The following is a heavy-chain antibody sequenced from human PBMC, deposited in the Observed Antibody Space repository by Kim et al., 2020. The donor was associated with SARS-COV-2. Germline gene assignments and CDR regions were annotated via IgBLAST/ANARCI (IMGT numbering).Heavy chain of an antibody. D-gene: IGHD2-2*01. CDR1: GFTFSSYA. CDR2: ISYDGSNK. Sequence: GGSLRLSCAASGFTFSSYAMHWVRQAPGKGLEWVAVISYDGSNKYYADSVKGRFTISRDNSKNTLYLQMNSLRAEDTAVYYCARDWPEDIVVVPAAFGAFDIWGQGTMVTVSS. J-gene: IGHJ3*02. CDR3: ARDWPEDIVVVPAAFGAFDI. V-gene: IGHV3-30-3*01.